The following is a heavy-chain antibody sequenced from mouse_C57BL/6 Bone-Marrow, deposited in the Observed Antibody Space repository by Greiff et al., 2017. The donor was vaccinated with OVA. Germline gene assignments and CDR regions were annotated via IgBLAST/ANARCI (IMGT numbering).Heavy chain of an antibody. J-gene: IGHJ4*01. CDR3: ARHGAADMDY. CDR1: GFTFSDYY. CDR2: ISNGGGST. Sequence: EVMLVESGGGLVQPGGSLKLSCAASGFTFSDYYMYWVRQTPEKRLEWVAYISNGGGSTYYPDTVKGRFTISRDNAKNTLYLQMSRLKSEDTAMYYCARHGAADMDYWGKGTSVTVSS. V-gene: IGHV5-12*01.